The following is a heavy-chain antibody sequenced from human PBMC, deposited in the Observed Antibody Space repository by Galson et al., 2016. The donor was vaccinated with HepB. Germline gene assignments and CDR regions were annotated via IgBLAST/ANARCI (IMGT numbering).Heavy chain of an antibody. J-gene: IGHJ6*02. Sequence: SETLSLTCAVYGGSFSGFHWTWIRQAPGRGLEWLGEINHSGNSNYDPSLTSRVTVSVDTSNNRFSLSLSSVTAAGSGIYYCARGAVGYCSSSTCYNYYYGLDVWGQGTTVSVSS. CDR1: GGSFSGFH. D-gene: IGHD2-2*02. CDR3: ARGAVGYCSSSTCYNYYYGLDV. V-gene: IGHV4-34*01. CDR2: INHSGNS.